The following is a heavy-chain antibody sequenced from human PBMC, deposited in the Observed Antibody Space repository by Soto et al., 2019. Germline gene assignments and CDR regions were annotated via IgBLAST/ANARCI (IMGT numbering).Heavy chain of an antibody. D-gene: IGHD6-19*01. V-gene: IGHV4-59*01. J-gene: IGHJ4*02. Sequence: VQLQESGPGLVKPSETLSLTCTVSGGSLHNMYWSWFRQPPEKGLEWSGYVYYRGDTSYNPSLKSPVTMTADTSKNQCSLNLRSVTAADAAVYYCGRGGWSVDSWGQGTLVTVSS. CDR2: VYYRGDT. CDR3: GRGGWSVDS. CDR1: GGSLHNMY.